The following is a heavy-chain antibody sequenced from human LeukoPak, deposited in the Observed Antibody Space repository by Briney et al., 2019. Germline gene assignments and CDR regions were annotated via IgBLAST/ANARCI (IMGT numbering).Heavy chain of an antibody. D-gene: IGHD3-3*01. CDR2: IESDESTI. CDR1: GFTFSRHR. Sequence: GGSLRLSCAASGFTFSRHRMHWVRQAPGKGLVWVSRIESDESTIAYADSVKGRFTISRDNVKNTVYLQMNSLRAEDTAVYYCVRALSGTDDYWGQGTLVTVSS. CDR3: VRALSGTDDY. V-gene: IGHV3-74*01. J-gene: IGHJ4*02.